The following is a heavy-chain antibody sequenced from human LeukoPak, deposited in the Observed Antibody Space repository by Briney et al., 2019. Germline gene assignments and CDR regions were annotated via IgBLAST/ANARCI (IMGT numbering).Heavy chain of an antibody. J-gene: IGHJ6*02. CDR1: GFTVSSNY. CDR3: ARSPASGGMDV. D-gene: IGHD6-6*01. Sequence: GGSLRLSCAASGFTVSSNYMSWIRQAPGKGLEWVSYISSSGSTIYYADSVKGRFTISRDNAKNSLYLQMNSLRAEDTAVYYCARSPASGGMDVWGQGTTVTVSS. CDR2: ISSSGSTI. V-gene: IGHV3-11*01.